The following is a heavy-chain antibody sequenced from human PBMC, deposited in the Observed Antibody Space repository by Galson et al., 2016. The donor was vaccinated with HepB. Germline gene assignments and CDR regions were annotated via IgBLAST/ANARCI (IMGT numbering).Heavy chain of an antibody. V-gene: IGHV4-30-4*01. CDR1: AGSISSGDYY. J-gene: IGHJ5*02. D-gene: IGHD4-17*01. Sequence: TLSLTCTVSAGSISSGDYYWSWIRQPPWQGLEWVGYIYYIGISYYMASLKSRATMSVDTSNNQFSLKLTSVTAADTAVYYCASFYYGDYGRFDPWGQGILVTVSS. CDR2: IYYIGIS. CDR3: ASFYYGDYGRFDP.